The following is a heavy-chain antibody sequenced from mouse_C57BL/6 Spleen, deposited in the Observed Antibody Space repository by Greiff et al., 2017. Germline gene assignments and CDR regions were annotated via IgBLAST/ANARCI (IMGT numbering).Heavy chain of an antibody. D-gene: IGHD2-5*01. V-gene: IGHV2-2*01. CDR3: ARDPTIVTSYYAMDY. CDR2: IWSGGST. CDR1: GFSLTSYG. J-gene: IGHJ4*01. Sequence: VQGVESGPGLVQPSQSLSITCTVSGFSLTSYGVHWVRQSPGKGLEWLGVIWSGGSTDYNAAFISRLSISKDNSTSQVFFKMNSLQADDTAIYYCARDPTIVTSYYAMDYWGQGTSVTVSS.